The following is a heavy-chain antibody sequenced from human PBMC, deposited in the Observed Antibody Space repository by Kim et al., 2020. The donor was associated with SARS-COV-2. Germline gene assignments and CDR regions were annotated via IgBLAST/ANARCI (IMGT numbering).Heavy chain of an antibody. V-gene: IGHV3-49*03. J-gene: IGHJ6*02. CDR2: IRSKANGGTT. CDR1: GFTFGDYA. Sequence: GGSLRLSCTASGFTFGDYAMSWFRQAPGKGLEWVGCIRSKANGGTTEYAASVKGRFTISRDDSKSIAYLQMNSLKTEDTAVYYCTNIAGAGDYIYYCGMDVWRRDTTLPVSS. CDR3: TNIAGAGDYIYYCGMDV. D-gene: IGHD6-19*01.